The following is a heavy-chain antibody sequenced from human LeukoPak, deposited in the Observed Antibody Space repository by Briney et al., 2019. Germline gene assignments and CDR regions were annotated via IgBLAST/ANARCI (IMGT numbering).Heavy chain of an antibody. CDR3: AKDLTTLTLAMDV. CDR2: ISSSGGTR. CDR1: GFTFSSYS. J-gene: IGHJ6*02. D-gene: IGHD4-11*01. Sequence: GGSLRLSCVVSGFTFSSYSMNWVRQAPGKGLEWVAYISSSGGTRYYADSVKGRLTISRDNAKNTLYLQMNSLRAEDTAVYSCAKDLTTLTLAMDVWGLGTTV. V-gene: IGHV3-48*01.